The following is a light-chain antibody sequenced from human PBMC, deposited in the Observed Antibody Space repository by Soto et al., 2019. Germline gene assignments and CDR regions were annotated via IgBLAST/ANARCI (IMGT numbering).Light chain of an antibody. CDR3: SSFTSCTLGV. Sequence: QSVLTQPASVSGSPGQSITISCTGTSSDIGGYNYVSWYQQHPGRAPKLMIYKVSNRPSGVPYRFSGSKSGNTASLTISGLQAEDEADYYCSSFTSCTLGVFGTGTKLTVL. CDR1: SSDIGGYNY. J-gene: IGLJ1*01. CDR2: KVS. V-gene: IGLV2-14*01.